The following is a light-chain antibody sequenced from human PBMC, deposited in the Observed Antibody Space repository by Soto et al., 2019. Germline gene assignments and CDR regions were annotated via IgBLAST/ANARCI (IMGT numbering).Light chain of an antibody. CDR2: SAS. CDR1: QSVSSK. CDR3: HQYNHWLTWT. J-gene: IGKJ1*01. V-gene: IGKV3-15*01. Sequence: EIVMTQSPATLSLSPGQRATLSCRASQSVSSKLAWYQQRPGQAPRLLIYSASTRATGIPARFSGSGSGTEFTLTISSLQSEDFAVYYCHQYNHWLTWTFGQGTKVAIK.